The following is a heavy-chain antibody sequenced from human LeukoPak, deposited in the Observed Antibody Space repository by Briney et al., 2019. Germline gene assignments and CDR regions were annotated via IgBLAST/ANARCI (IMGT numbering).Heavy chain of an antibody. J-gene: IGHJ5*02. CDR3: ARDAGGYSSGWYSS. D-gene: IGHD6-19*01. CDR2: IDTNTGNP. V-gene: IGHV7-4-1*02. Sequence: GASVKVSCKASGYTFTNYTLNWVRQAPGQGLEWMGWIDTNTGNPTYAQGFIGRFVFSLDTSVSTAYLQISSLRAEDTAVYYCARDAGGYSSGWYSSWGQGTLVTVSS. CDR1: GYTFTNYT.